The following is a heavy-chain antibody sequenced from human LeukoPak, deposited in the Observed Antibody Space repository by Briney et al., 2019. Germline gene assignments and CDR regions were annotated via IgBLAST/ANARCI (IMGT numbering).Heavy chain of an antibody. CDR3: AKIGPGGSYFDY. CDR1: GFTFSSYG. Sequence: GGSLRLSCAASGFTFSSYGMHWVRQAPGKGLEWVAVIWYDGSNKYYADSVKGRFTIPRDNSKNTLYLQMNSLRAEDTAVYYCAKIGPGGSYFDYWGQGTLVTVSS. V-gene: IGHV3-33*06. CDR2: IWYDGSNK. J-gene: IGHJ4*02. D-gene: IGHD2-15*01.